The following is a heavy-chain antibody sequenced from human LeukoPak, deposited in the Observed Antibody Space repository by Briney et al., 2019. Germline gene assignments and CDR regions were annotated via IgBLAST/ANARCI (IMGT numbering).Heavy chain of an antibody. CDR2: IYHSGST. CDR1: GYSISSGYY. D-gene: IGHD3-10*01. Sequence: SETLSLTCAVSGYSISSGYYWGWIRQPPGKGLEWIGGIYHSGSTYYNPSLKSRVTISVDTSKNQFSLKLSSVTAADTAVYYCARAVRGVILGYYFDYWGQGTLVTVSS. J-gene: IGHJ4*02. CDR3: ARAVRGVILGYYFDY. V-gene: IGHV4-38-2*01.